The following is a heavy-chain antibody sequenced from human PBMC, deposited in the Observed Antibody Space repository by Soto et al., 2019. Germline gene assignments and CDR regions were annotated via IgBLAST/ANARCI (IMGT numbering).Heavy chain of an antibody. CDR1: GFTFSSYE. J-gene: IGHJ6*02. V-gene: IGHV3-48*03. CDR3: AREMANNDYGDYDYYGMDV. Sequence: EVQLVESGGGLVQPGGSLRLSCAASGFTFSSYEMNWVRQAPGKGLEWVSYISSSGSTIYYADSVKGRFTISRDNAKNSLYLQMNSLRAEDTAVYYCAREMANNDYGDYDYYGMDVWGQGTTVTVSS. CDR2: ISSSGSTI. D-gene: IGHD4-17*01.